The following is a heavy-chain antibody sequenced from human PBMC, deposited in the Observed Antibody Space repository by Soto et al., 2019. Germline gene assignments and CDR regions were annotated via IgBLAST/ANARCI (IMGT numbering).Heavy chain of an antibody. D-gene: IGHD3-10*01. CDR3: ARAKSITMVRGLYDAFDS. CDR1: GGTFSSYA. Sequence: QVQLVQSGAEVKKPGSSVKVSCKASGGTFSSYAISWVRQAPGQGLEWMGGIIPIFGTANYAQKFQGRVTITADESTSTAYMELSSLRSEDTAVYYCARAKSITMVRGLYDAFDSWGQGTMVTVSS. V-gene: IGHV1-69*01. J-gene: IGHJ3*02. CDR2: IIPIFGTA.